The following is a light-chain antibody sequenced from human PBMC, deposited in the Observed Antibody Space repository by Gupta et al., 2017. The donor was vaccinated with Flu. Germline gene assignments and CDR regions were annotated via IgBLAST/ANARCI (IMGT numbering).Light chain of an antibody. J-gene: IGKJ4*01. Sequence: EIVIIQYPDSLALALGVRATINCKSSQSLLYTSNNKHYLAWYQQKPGQPPKLLIYWADTRESGVPDRFSGSESGTDFTLAIGGQQAEDFAVYYCQQYYTTPITFGGGTKVEIK. CDR3: QQYYTTPIT. CDR2: WAD. V-gene: IGKV4-1*01. CDR1: QSLLYTSNNKHY.